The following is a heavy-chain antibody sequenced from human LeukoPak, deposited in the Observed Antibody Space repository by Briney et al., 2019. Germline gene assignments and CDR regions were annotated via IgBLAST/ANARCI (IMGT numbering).Heavy chain of an antibody. CDR3: ARDLYSSRTNDAFVI. CDR1: GGSISSSYY. J-gene: IGHJ3*02. V-gene: IGHV4-39*07. Sequence: SETLSLTCTVSGGSISSSYYWGWIRQPPGKGLEWIGSIYYSGSTYYNPSLKSRVTISIDTSKNQFSLKLSSVTAADTAVYYCARDLYSSRTNDAFVIWGQGTVVTVSS. CDR2: IYYSGST. D-gene: IGHD6-13*01.